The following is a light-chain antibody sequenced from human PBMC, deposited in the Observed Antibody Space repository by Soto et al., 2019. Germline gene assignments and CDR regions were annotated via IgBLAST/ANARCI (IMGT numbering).Light chain of an antibody. CDR2: GAS. CDR3: QQYGSSLRT. J-gene: IGKJ1*01. Sequence: EIVLTQSPAALSLSPGERATLSCRAAQTVYSSLLAWYQQKPGQAPRLLIYGASSRATGIPDRFSGSGSGTDFTLTISRLEPEDFAVXYCQQYGSSLRTFGQGTKVDIK. CDR1: QTVYSSL. V-gene: IGKV3-20*01.